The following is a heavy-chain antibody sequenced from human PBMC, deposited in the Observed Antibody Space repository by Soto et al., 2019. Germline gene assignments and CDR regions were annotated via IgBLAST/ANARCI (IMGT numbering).Heavy chain of an antibody. D-gene: IGHD6-13*01. Sequence: PSETLSLTCTVSGASVSSGRYYWTWIRRHPGKGLELIGHIYDSGSTYYNPSLKSRVSISVETSKNQFSLKLNSVTAADTAVYYCARDRSRLAAAGTSNYYYYGLDVWGQGTTVTVSS. J-gene: IGHJ6*02. V-gene: IGHV4-31*03. CDR1: GASVSSGRYY. CDR3: ARDRSRLAAAGTSNYYYYGLDV. CDR2: IYDSGST.